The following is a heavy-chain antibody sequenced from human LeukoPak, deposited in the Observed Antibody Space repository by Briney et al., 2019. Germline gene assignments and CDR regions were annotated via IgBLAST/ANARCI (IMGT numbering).Heavy chain of an antibody. CDR3: ATSQYSGSYFDY. J-gene: IGHJ4*02. D-gene: IGHD1-26*01. V-gene: IGHV3-74*01. Sequence: GGSLRLSCAASGFIFSSYWMHWVRQAPGKGLVWVSRINSDGSSTSYADSVKGRFTISRDNAKNTLYLQMNSLRAEDTAVYYCATSQYSGSYFDYWGQGNQVTVSS. CDR1: GFIFSSYW. CDR2: INSDGSST.